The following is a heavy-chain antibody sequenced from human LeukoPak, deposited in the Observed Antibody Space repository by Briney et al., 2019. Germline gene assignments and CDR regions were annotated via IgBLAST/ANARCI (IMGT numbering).Heavy chain of an antibody. CDR3: AKDGGGYSGYDPKNWFDP. Sequence: GRSLRLSCAASGFTFSSYGMSWVRQAPGKGLEWVSAISGSGGSTYYADSVKGRFTISRDNSKNTLYLQMNSLRAEDTAVYYCAKDGGGYSGYDPKNWFDPWGQGTLVTVSS. D-gene: IGHD5-12*01. V-gene: IGHV3-23*01. J-gene: IGHJ5*02. CDR2: ISGSGGST. CDR1: GFTFSSYG.